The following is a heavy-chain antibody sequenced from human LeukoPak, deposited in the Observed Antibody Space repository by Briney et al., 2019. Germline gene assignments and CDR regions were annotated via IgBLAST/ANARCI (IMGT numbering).Heavy chain of an antibody. CDR1: GDSISSDNC. CDR3: ARHPYGLVREAYFDP. CDR2: CYGNGET. D-gene: IGHD6-19*01. Sequence: SETLSLTCAVSGDSISSDNCWGGGGKPPGKGGEWIGRCYGNGETNCNPTLKRRVTISIDTSKNQFSLRLTSVTAADTAVYYCARHPYGLVREAYFDPWGQGTLVTVSS. V-gene: IGHV4-38-2*01. J-gene: IGHJ5*02.